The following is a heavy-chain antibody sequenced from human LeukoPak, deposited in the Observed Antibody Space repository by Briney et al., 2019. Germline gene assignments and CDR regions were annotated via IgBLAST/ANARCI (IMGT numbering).Heavy chain of an antibody. CDR3: ARARRRDGYKAEY. Sequence: ASVKVSCKSSGYTFTSYDINWVGQATGQGGEGRGWMNPNSGNTGYAQKFQGRVTMTRNTSISTAYMELSSLRSEDSAVYYCARARRRDGYKAEYWGQGTLVTVSS. CDR1: GYTFTSYD. V-gene: IGHV1-8*01. J-gene: IGHJ4*02. D-gene: IGHD5-24*01. CDR2: MNPNSGNT.